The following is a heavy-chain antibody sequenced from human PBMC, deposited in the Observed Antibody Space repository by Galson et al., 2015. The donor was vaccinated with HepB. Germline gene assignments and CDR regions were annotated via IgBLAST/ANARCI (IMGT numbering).Heavy chain of an antibody. CDR3: AKDRGDWELLVDCFDY. Sequence: SLRLSCAASGFTFTNYAMNWVRQAPGKGLEWVSTISGTGGSTYYADSVKGRFTISRDNSKNTLYLQMNSLRADDTAVYYCAKDRGDWELLVDCFDYWGQGTLVTVSS. V-gene: IGHV3-23*01. J-gene: IGHJ4*02. D-gene: IGHD2-21*02. CDR2: ISGTGGST. CDR1: GFTFTNYA.